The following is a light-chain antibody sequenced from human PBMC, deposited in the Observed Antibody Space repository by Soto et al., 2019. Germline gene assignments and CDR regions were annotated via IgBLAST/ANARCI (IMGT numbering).Light chain of an antibody. CDR1: QSVTSSY. Sequence: EIVLTQSPGTLSLSPGERATLSCRASQSVTSSYLAWYQQRPGQAPRLLIYDASNRATDIPDRFSGRGSGTDFTLTISSLEPEDFAVYYCQQYGSSPPSSTFGQGTRLEIK. CDR3: QQYGSSPPSST. CDR2: DAS. V-gene: IGKV3-20*01. J-gene: IGKJ5*01.